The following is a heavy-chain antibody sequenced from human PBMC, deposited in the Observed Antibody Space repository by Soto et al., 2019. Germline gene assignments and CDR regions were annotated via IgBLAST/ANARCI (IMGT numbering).Heavy chain of an antibody. V-gene: IGHV4-34*01. J-gene: IGHJ4*02. CDR3: ARAYYYGSSGYKNFDY. CDR1: GGSFSGYY. Sequence: SETLSLTCAVYGGSFSGYYWSWIRQPPGKGLEWIGEINHSGSTNYNPSLKSRVTISVDTSKNQFSLKLSSVTAADTAVYCCARAYYYGSSGYKNFDYWGQGTLVTVSS. CDR2: INHSGST. D-gene: IGHD3-22*01.